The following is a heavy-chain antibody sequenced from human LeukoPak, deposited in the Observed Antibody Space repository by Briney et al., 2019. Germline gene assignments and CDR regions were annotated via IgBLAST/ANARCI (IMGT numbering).Heavy chain of an antibody. J-gene: IGHJ6*02. CDR3: ARDRIVGATNYYYYGMDV. D-gene: IGHD1-26*01. CDR1: GYTFTSYY. CDR2: INPSGGST. V-gene: IGHV1-46*01. Sequence: ASVKVSCKASGYTFTSYYMHWVRQAPGLGLEWMGIINPSGGSTSYAQKFQGRVTMTRDTSTSTVYMELSSLRSEDTAVYYCARDRIVGATNYYYYGMDVWGQGTTVTVSS.